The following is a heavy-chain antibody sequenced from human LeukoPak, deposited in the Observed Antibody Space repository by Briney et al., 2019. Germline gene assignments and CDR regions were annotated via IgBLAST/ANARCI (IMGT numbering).Heavy chain of an antibody. CDR2: IYYSGST. Sequence: SETLSLTCAVYGGSFSGYYWSWIRQPPGKGLEWIGSIYYSGSTYYNPSLKSRVTISVDTSRNQFSLKLSSVTAADTAVYYCARQRNRYYYYYGMDVWGQGTTVTVSS. D-gene: IGHD1-14*01. V-gene: IGHV4-34*01. CDR1: GGSFSGYY. J-gene: IGHJ6*02. CDR3: ARQRNRYYYYYGMDV.